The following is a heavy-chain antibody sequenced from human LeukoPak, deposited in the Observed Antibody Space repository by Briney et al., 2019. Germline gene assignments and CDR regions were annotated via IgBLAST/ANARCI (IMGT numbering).Heavy chain of an antibody. J-gene: IGHJ5*02. CDR1: GYTFTSYG. Sequence: GASVKVSCKASGYTFTSYGISWVRQAPGQGLEWMGWISAYNGNTNYAQKLQGRVTMTTDTSTSTAYMELRSLRSEDTAVYYCAREALGYDSSGYSNWFDPWGQGTLVTVSS. V-gene: IGHV1-18*01. CDR2: ISAYNGNT. D-gene: IGHD3-22*01. CDR3: AREALGYDSSGYSNWFDP.